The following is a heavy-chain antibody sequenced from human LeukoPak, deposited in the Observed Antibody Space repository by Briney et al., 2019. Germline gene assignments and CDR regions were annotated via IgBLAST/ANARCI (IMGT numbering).Heavy chain of an antibody. CDR1: EFSVSSNY. CDR2: IYSGGAT. Sequence: PGGSLRLSCAVSEFSVSSNYMNWVRQAPGKGLEWVSVIYSGGATYYADSVRGRFTISRDNSKNMVSLQMTSLGAEDTAVYYCATAVVPYYYYVDVWGKGTTVTVSS. D-gene: IGHD2-2*01. J-gene: IGHJ6*03. CDR3: ATAVVPYYYYVDV. V-gene: IGHV3-53*01.